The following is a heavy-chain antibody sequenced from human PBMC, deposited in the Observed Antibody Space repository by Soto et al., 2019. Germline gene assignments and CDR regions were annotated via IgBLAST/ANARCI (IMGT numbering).Heavy chain of an antibody. CDR3: ARDGPDGYNLGY. V-gene: IGHV4-4*02. J-gene: IGHJ4*02. Sequence: QMQESGPGRVEPSGTLSLTCDVSGVTISSGSWRSWVRQPPGKGLEWIGEIFHSGSTKYNPSLKSRVTISLDNSKNHFSLRVTSVTSADTAVYYCARDGPDGYNLGYWVQGTLVTVSS. CDR1: GVTISSGSW. CDR2: IFHSGST. D-gene: IGHD5-12*01.